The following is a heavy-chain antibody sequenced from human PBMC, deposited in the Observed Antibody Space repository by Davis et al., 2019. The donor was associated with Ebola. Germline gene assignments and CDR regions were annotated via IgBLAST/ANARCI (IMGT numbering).Heavy chain of an antibody. D-gene: IGHD6-19*01. CDR1: GFTFSSYW. J-gene: IGHJ4*02. Sequence: GESLKISCAASGFTFSSYWMHWVRQAPGKGLVWVSLIKSDGSSTRYADSVKGRFTIPRDNAKNTLYLQMNSLRPEDTAVYYCARDIAVAGTIGFDYWGQGTLVTVSS. CDR2: IKSDGSST. V-gene: IGHV3-74*01. CDR3: ARDIAVAGTIGFDY.